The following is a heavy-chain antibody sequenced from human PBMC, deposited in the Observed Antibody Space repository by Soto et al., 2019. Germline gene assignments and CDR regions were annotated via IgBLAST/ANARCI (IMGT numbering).Heavy chain of an antibody. Sequence: PSETLSLTCAVYGGSFSGYYWSWIRQPPGKGLEWIGEINHSGSNNYNPSLKSRVTISVDTPKNQFSLKLSSVTAADTAVYYCGRGIRRRQWRTTGGIEVWGQGTTVT. CDR1: GGSFSGYY. J-gene: IGHJ6*02. V-gene: IGHV4-34*01. CDR2: INHSGSN. CDR3: GRGIRRRQWRTTGGIEV. D-gene: IGHD6-19*01.